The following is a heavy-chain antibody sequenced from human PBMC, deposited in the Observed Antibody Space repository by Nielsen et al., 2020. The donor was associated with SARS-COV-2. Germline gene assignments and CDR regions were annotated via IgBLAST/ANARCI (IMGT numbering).Heavy chain of an antibody. D-gene: IGHD3-10*01. CDR1: GFTFSSYW. CDR3: ARDFYGSGSFPDY. V-gene: IGHV3-74*01. CDR2: ILSDGSTI. Sequence: GGSLRLSCAASGFTFSSYWMHWVRQAPGKGLVWVSHILSDGSTINYADFVRGRFTISRDNAKNTLYLQMNSLRAEDTAVYYCARDFYGSGSFPDYWGQGTLVTVSS. J-gene: IGHJ4*02.